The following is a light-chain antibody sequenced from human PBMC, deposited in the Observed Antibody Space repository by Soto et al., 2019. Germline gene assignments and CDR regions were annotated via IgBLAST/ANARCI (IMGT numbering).Light chain of an antibody. Sequence: QLVLTQPPSASGTPGQRVTISCSGNSSNIGSNTVNWYQQLPGTAPKLLIYSNNQRPSGVPDRFSGSKSGTSASLAISGLQSEDEADYHCAAWDDSLNGPVFGGGTKLTVL. CDR3: AAWDDSLNGPV. J-gene: IGLJ3*02. V-gene: IGLV1-44*01. CDR1: SSNIGSNT. CDR2: SNN.